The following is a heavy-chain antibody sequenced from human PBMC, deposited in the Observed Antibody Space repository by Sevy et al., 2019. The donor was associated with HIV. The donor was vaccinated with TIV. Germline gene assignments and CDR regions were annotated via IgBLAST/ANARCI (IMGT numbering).Heavy chain of an antibody. J-gene: IGHJ6*02. CDR2: INHSGST. D-gene: IGHD2-2*01. CDR3: ARGGRIVVVPAASFITGGYSNYYGMDV. Sequence: SETLSLTCAVYGGSFSGYYWSWIRQPPGKGLEWIGEINHSGSTNYNPSLKSRVTISVDTSKNQFSLKLSSVTAADTAVYYCARGGRIVVVPAASFITGGYSNYYGMDVWGQGTTVTVSS. V-gene: IGHV4-34*01. CDR1: GGSFSGYY.